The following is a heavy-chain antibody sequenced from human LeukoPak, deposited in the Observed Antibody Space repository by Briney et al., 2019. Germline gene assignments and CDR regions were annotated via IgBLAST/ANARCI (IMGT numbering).Heavy chain of an antibody. D-gene: IGHD6-13*01. CDR3: ARDLPRGSSWYDPSFDY. CDR1: GGTFSSYA. Sequence: ASVKVSSKASGGTFSSYAISWVRQAPGQGLEWMGGIIPIFGTANYAQKFQGRVTITADESTSTAYMELSSLRSEDTAVYYCARDLPRGSSWYDPSFDYWGQGTLVTVSS. CDR2: IIPIFGTA. J-gene: IGHJ4*02. V-gene: IGHV1-69*13.